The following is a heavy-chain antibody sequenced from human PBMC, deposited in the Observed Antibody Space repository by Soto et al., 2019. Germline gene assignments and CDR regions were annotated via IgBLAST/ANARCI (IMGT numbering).Heavy chain of an antibody. CDR2: IYYSLST. J-gene: IGHJ4*02. V-gene: IGHV4-30-4*02. CDR1: GGSISSGDYY. Sequence: PSETLSLTCTVYGGSISSGDYYWSWIRQPPGKGLEWIGYIYYSLSTYYNPSLKSRVTISVDTSKNQFSLKLSSVTAADTAVYYCAISRGFLYYWGQGTLVTVSS. CDR3: AISRGFLYY. D-gene: IGHD3-10*01.